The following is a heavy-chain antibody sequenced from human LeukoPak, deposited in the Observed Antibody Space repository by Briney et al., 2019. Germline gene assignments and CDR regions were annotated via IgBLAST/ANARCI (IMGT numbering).Heavy chain of an antibody. V-gene: IGHV3-53*01. J-gene: IGHJ4*02. Sequence: GGSLRLSCAVSGLTVSSYYMSWVRQAPGKGLEWVSAIYSGGSTFYADSVKGGFTISRDNSKNTLYLQMNSLRAEDTAVYYGARDPYNSGSSYFDYWGQGTLVTVSS. CDR1: GLTVSSYY. CDR2: IYSGGST. CDR3: ARDPYNSGSSYFDY. D-gene: IGHD3-10*01.